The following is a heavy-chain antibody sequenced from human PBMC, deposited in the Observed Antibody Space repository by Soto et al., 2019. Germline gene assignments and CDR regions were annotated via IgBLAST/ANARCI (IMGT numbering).Heavy chain of an antibody. V-gene: IGHV6-1*01. D-gene: IGHD2-8*01. CDR2: TYYRSKWYN. Sequence: SQTLSLTCAISGDSVSSNSAAWNWIRQSPSRGLEWMGRTYYRSKWYNDYAVSVKSRISINPDTSKNQFSLQLNSVTPEDTAVYYCARVMGIAAYWYFDLWGRGTLVTVSS. CDR1: GDSVSSNSAA. J-gene: IGHJ2*01. CDR3: ARVMGIAAYWYFDL.